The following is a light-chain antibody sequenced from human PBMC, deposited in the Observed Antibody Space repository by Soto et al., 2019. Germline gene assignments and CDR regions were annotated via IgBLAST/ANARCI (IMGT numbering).Light chain of an antibody. CDR3: QQYNSYSQT. J-gene: IGKJ2*01. CDR1: QSISSW. CDR2: DAS. Sequence: DIQMTQSPSTLSASVGDRVTITCRASQSISSWLAWYQQKPGKAPKLLIYDASSLESGVPSRFSGSGSGTEFTLTISSLQPDDFATYYCQQYNSYSQTFCQGTKLEIK. V-gene: IGKV1-5*01.